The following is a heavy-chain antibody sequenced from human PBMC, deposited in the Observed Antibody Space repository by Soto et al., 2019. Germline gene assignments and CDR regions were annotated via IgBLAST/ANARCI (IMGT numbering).Heavy chain of an antibody. CDR1: GGSLTSYP. V-gene: IGHV1-69*01. J-gene: IGHJ4*02. CDR3: ARGWALVS. CDR2: IIPIHGTT. Sequence: QMEQSGAEVRKPGSSVKVSCKPSGGSLTSYPMAWVRQAPGQGFEWMGGIIPIHGTTEYAQKFQGRVTITADVSTNRATLELTALTSEDTAVYYCARGWALVSWGQGTLVTVSS. D-gene: IGHD2-21*01.